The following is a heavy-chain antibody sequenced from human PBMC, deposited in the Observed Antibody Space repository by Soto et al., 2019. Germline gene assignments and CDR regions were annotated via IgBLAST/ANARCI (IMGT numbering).Heavy chain of an antibody. CDR3: AKDDSSGSYFQH. V-gene: IGHV3-23*01. CDR2: LSGNGRDT. Sequence: GGSLRLSCAASEFTFSSYAMSWVRQAPGRGLEWVSTLSGNGRDTYYADSVKGRFTISRDNSKNTLYLQMNSLRADDTAVYYCAKDDSSGSYFQHWGQGTLVTVSS. J-gene: IGHJ1*01. CDR1: EFTFSSYA. D-gene: IGHD3-22*01.